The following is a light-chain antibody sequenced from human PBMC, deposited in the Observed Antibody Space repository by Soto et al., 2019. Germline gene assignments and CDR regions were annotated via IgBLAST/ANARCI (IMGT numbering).Light chain of an antibody. CDR2: ATS. J-gene: IGKJ2*01. Sequence: EIVMTQSPATLSVSPGERVTLSCRASQIVSRNLAWYQQKPGQAPRLLIYATSTGAADIPGRFSGSGSGTEFTLTISSLQSEDFADYYCQQYLNWPPMYTFGQGTKLEIK. CDR3: QQYLNWPPMYT. CDR1: QIVSRN. V-gene: IGKV3-15*01.